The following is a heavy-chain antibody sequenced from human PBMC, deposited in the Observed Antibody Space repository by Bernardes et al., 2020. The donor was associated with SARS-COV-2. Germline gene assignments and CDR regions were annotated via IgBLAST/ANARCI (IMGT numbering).Heavy chain of an antibody. D-gene: IGHD3-10*01. CDR2: IFYSGRS. J-gene: IGHJ4*02. V-gene: IGHV4-31*03. CDR3: ATRRGGSHYFDY. Sequence: SETLSLTRTVSGGSISSGYYWTWIRRHPGKGLEWVGYIFYSGRSYYNPSLKSRVTMSVDMSNNQFSLNLSSVTAADTAVYYCATRRGGSHYFDYWGRGSLVTVSS. CDR1: GGSISSGYY.